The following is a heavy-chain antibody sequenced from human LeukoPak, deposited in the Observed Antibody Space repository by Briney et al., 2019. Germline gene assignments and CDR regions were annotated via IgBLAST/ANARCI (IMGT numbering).Heavy chain of an antibody. J-gene: IGHJ4*02. D-gene: IGHD1-26*01. V-gene: IGHV4-4*07. CDR2: IYTSGST. CDR1: GGSFSGYY. CDR3: ARDGRVGATFDY. Sequence: SETLSLTCAVYGGSFSGYYWSWIRQPAGKGLEWIGRIYTSGSTNYNPSLKSRVTMSVDTSKNQFSLKLSSVTAADTAVYYCARDGRVGATFDYWGQGTLVTVSS.